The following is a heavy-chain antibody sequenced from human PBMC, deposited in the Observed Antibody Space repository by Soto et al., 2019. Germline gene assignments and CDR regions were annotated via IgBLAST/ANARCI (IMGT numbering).Heavy chain of an antibody. J-gene: IGHJ6*02. CDR2: INHSGST. Sequence: QVQLQQWGAGLLKPSETLSLTCAVYGGSFSGYYWSWIRQPPGKGLEWIGEINHSGSTNYNPSLKSRVTISVDTSKNQISLKLSSVTAADTAVYYCARGRTGNYYYYYGMDVWGQGTTVTVSS. CDR1: GGSFSGYY. V-gene: IGHV4-34*01. CDR3: ARGRTGNYYYYYGMDV.